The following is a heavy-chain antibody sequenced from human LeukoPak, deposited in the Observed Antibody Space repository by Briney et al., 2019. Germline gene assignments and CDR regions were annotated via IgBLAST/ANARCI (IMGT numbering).Heavy chain of an antibody. Sequence: GGSLRLSCVASGFIFSDYGIQWVRQAPGKGLEWVAFIRYDGSNKYYADSVKGRFTISRDNSKNTLYLQMNSLRAEDTAVFYCAKGSKALIITRDHYMDVWGKGTTVTISS. V-gene: IGHV3-30*02. D-gene: IGHD3-3*01. CDR3: AKGSKALIITRDHYMDV. CDR1: GFIFSDYG. CDR2: IRYDGSNK. J-gene: IGHJ6*03.